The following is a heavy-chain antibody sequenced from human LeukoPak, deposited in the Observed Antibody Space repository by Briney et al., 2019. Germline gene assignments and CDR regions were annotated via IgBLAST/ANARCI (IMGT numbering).Heavy chain of an antibody. CDR3: ARQGYDSSGLDY. J-gene: IGHJ4*02. V-gene: IGHV3-30-3*01. CDR1: GGTFSSYA. Sequence: SCKASGGTFSSYAMHWVRQAPGKGLEWVAVISYDGSNKYYADSVKGRFTISRDNSKNTLYLQMNSLRAEDTAVYYCARQGYDSSGLDYWGQGTLVTVSS. D-gene: IGHD3-22*01. CDR2: ISYDGSNK.